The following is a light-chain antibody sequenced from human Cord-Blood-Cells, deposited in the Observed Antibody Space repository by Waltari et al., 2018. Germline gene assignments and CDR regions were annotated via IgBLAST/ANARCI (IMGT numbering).Light chain of an antibody. CDR1: SRDVGSYNL. V-gene: IGLV2-23*01. CDR2: EGS. J-gene: IGLJ2*01. CDR3: CSYAGSSTLV. Sequence: QSALTQPASVSGSPGQSITISCTGTSRDVGSYNLVSWYQQHPGNAPKLMLYEGSKRPSGVSNRFSGSKSGNTASLTISGLQAEDEADYYCCSYAGSSTLVFGGGTKLTVL.